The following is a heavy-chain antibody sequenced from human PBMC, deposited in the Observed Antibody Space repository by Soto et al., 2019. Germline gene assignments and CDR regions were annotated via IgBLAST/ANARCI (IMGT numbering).Heavy chain of an antibody. Sequence: ASVKVSCKASGYTFTSYGISWVRQAPGQGLEWMGLISAYNGNTNYAQKLQGRVTMTTDTSTSTAYMELRSLRSDDTAVYYCARLTGYTVAGTHGDYFDYWGQGTLVTVSS. V-gene: IGHV1-18*01. D-gene: IGHD6-19*01. J-gene: IGHJ4*02. CDR2: ISAYNGNT. CDR3: ARLTGYTVAGTHGDYFDY. CDR1: GYTFTSYG.